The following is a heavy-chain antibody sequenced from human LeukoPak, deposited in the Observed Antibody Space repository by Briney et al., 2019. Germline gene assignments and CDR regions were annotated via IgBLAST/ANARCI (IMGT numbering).Heavy chain of an antibody. D-gene: IGHD2-2*01. Sequence: SETLSLTCTVSGGSISRYFWSWIRQSPGKGLEWIGDIYTSGSTNYSPSLESRVIMSVDTSKNQVSLNLSSVTAADSAVYYCARHGSYCSGSSCYSRRLYYFDYWGQGALVSVFS. J-gene: IGHJ4*02. CDR1: GGSISRYF. V-gene: IGHV4-4*09. CDR2: IYTSGST. CDR3: ARHGSYCSGSSCYSRRLYYFDY.